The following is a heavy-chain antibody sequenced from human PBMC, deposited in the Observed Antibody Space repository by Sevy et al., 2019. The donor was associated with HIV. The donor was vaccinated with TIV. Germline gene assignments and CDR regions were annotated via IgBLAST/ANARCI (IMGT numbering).Heavy chain of an antibody. J-gene: IGHJ4*02. CDR2: VSKEGTNK. CDR3: AIDPHSVPHWGSFDS. CDR1: GFTFTRYA. Sequence: GGSLRLSCEASGFTFTRYAFHWVRLAPVKGLEWVAVVSKEGTNKDYADSVKGRFTISRDNSRNILYLQMQSLRADDTAVYFCAIDPHSVPHWGSFDSWGQGTLVTVSS. V-gene: IGHV3-30-3*01. D-gene: IGHD3-16*01.